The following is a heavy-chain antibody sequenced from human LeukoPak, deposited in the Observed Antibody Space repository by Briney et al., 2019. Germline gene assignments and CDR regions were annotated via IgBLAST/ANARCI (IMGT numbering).Heavy chain of an antibody. CDR2: ISSDGNSK. D-gene: IGHD5-12*01. V-gene: IGHV3-30*09. Sequence: GGSLRLSCAASGFGFSSYSIHWVRQAPGKGLEWVAVISSDGNSKNFALSVKGRFAISRDNSKNTLFLQMNNLRSEDTALYYCVSPTADYPFLYYFDSWGQGTLVTVSS. CDR3: VSPTADYPFLYYFDS. CDR1: GFGFSSYS. J-gene: IGHJ4*02.